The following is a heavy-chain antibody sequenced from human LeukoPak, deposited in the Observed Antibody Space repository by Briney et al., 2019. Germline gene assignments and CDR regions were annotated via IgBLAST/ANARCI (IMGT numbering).Heavy chain of an antibody. D-gene: IGHD6-19*01. J-gene: IGHJ4*02. CDR3: VYSSGWYFDY. Sequence: GGSLRLSCAASGFTFSSYSMIWVRQAPGKGLEWVSYISTGSSTIYYADSVKGRFTISRDNAKNSLYLQMNSLRDEDTAVYYCVYSSGWYFDYWGQGTLVTVSS. CDR2: ISTGSSTI. V-gene: IGHV3-48*02. CDR1: GFTFSSYS.